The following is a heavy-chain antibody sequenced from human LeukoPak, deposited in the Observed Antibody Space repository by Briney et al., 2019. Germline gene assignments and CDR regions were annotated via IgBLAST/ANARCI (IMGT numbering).Heavy chain of an antibody. Sequence: GGSLRLSCAASGFTFSSYSMNWVRQAPGKGLEWVSSISSSSSYIYYADSVKGRFTISRDNAKNSLYLQMNSLRAEDTAVYYCARDSGSSWHHDAFDIWGQGTMVTVSS. CDR1: GFTFSSYS. V-gene: IGHV3-21*01. CDR3: ARDSGSSWHHDAFDI. J-gene: IGHJ3*02. D-gene: IGHD6-13*01. CDR2: ISSSSSYI.